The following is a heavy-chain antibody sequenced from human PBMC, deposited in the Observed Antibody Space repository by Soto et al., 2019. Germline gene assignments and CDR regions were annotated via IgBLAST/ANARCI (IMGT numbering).Heavy chain of an antibody. J-gene: IGHJ4*02. CDR2: IDSSGSTT. V-gene: IGHV3-74*01. D-gene: IGHD3-10*01. Sequence: GSLRLSCAASGFTFSSDWMHWFRQAPGKGLVWVSCIDSSGSTTTYADSVKGRFTISRDNAKNTLYLQMNSLRAEDTAVYYYARALWFGEFKPAYWGQEPRATVSS. CDR3: ARALWFGEFKPAY. CDR1: GFTFSSDW.